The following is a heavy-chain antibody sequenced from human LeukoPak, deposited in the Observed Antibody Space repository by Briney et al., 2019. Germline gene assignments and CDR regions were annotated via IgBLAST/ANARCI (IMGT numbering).Heavy chain of an antibody. V-gene: IGHV3-7*01. CDR3: ARVQWELRGVGSYFEY. CDR1: GFTFSSYW. D-gene: IGHD1-26*01. Sequence: GGSLRLSCVVSGFTFSSYWMSWVRQAPGKGLEWVANIKQDGSEKYYVDSVKGRFTMSRDNAKNSLYLRMNSLRAEDTAVYYCARVQWELRGVGSYFEYWGQGALVTVSS. J-gene: IGHJ4*02. CDR2: IKQDGSEK.